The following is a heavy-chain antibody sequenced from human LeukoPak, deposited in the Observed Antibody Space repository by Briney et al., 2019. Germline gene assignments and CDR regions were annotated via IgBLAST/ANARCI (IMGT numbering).Heavy chain of an antibody. CDR2: MTSSNTI. D-gene: IGHD3-3*01. CDR1: GFTFSSYT. Sequence: GGSLRLSRAAAGFTFSSYTMSWVRQAPGKGLEWVATMTSSNTIYYADSVKGRFTISRDNAENSVYLQMNSLRDEDTAVYSCARAETILLEFDGFDIWGRGTKVTVSS. CDR3: ARAETILLEFDGFDI. J-gene: IGHJ3*02. V-gene: IGHV3-48*02.